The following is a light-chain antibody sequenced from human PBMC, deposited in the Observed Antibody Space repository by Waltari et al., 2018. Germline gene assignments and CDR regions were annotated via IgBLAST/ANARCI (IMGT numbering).Light chain of an antibody. V-gene: IGLV1-44*01. CDR1: SSNIGSNT. CDR2: RNK. CDR3: AAWDDSLNGYV. Sequence: QSVLTQPPSASGTPGQRVTISCSGSSSNIGSNTVNWYQQLPGTAPKLLIYRNKPRPSGVPDRFSGSKSGTSASLAISGLPSEDEADYYCAAWDDSLNGYVFGTGTKVTVL. J-gene: IGLJ1*01.